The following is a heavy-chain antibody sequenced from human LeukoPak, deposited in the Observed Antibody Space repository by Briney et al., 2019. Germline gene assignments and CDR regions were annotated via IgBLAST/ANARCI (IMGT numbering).Heavy chain of an antibody. J-gene: IGHJ6*02. CDR3: AKGRIKGYYYYGMDV. V-gene: IGHV3-30*18. D-gene: IGHD2-15*01. Sequence: PGGSLRLSCAASGFTFSSYGMHWVRQAPGKGLEWVAVISYDGSNKYYADSVKGRFTISRDNSKNTLYLQMNSLRAEDTAVYYCAKGRIKGYYYYGMDVWGQGTTVTVSS. CDR1: GFTFSSYG. CDR2: ISYDGSNK.